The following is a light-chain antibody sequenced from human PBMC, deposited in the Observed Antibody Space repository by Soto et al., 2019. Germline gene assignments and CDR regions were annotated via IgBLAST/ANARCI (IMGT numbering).Light chain of an antibody. CDR2: GAS. CDR1: QSVNSR. V-gene: IGKV3-20*01. CDR3: QHYGRSPIT. Sequence: EIVLTQSPGTLSLSPGARDTLSCRASQSVNSRLAWYQHKPGQAPRLLISGASSRATGIPDRFSGSGSATDFTLTISRLEPEDFALYYCQHYGRSPITFGQGTRLEI. J-gene: IGKJ5*01.